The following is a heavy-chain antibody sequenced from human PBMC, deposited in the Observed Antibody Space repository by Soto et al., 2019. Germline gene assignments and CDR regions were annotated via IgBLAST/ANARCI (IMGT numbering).Heavy chain of an antibody. CDR2: INSDGSST. CDR1: GFTFSSYW. CDR3: ARDRGIAAAGFASYYYYGMDV. Sequence: GGSLRLSCAASGFTFSSYWMHWVRQAPGKGLVWVSRINSDGSSTSYADSVKGRFTISRDNAKNTLYLQMNSLRAEDTAVYYCARDRGIAAAGFASYYYYGMDVWGQRTTVTVSS. D-gene: IGHD6-13*01. J-gene: IGHJ6*02. V-gene: IGHV3-74*01.